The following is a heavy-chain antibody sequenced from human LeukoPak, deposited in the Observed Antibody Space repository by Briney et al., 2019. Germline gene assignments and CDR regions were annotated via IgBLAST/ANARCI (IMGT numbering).Heavy chain of an antibody. J-gene: IGHJ3*02. CDR2: IYHGDSDT. Sequence: GNSLKISCKGSGYSFTSYWIGWARQMAGNGLEWMGVIYHGDSDTRYSPSFQGQVTISADKSISTAYLQWSSLKASDTAMYYCARRSLYDSSATGSFDIWGQGTMVSVS. D-gene: IGHD3-22*01. CDR1: GYSFTSYW. CDR3: ARRSLYDSSATGSFDI. V-gene: IGHV5-51*01.